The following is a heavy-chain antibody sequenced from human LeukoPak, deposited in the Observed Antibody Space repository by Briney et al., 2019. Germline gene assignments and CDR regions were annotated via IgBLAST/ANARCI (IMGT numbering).Heavy chain of an antibody. D-gene: IGHD6-6*01. V-gene: IGHV4-34*01. CDR2: INHSGST. J-gene: IGHJ5*02. Sequence: SETLSLTCAVYGGSFSGYYWSWIRQPPGKGLEWIGEINHSGSTNYNPSLKSRVTISVDTSKNQFSLKLSSVTAADTAVYYCARDPNQSSIAARGWFDPWGQGTLVTVSS. CDR3: ARDPNQSSIAARGWFDP. CDR1: GGSFSGYY.